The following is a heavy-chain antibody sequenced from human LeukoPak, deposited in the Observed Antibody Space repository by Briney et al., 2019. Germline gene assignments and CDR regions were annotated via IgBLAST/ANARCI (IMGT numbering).Heavy chain of an antibody. CDR3: ARVASITIFPDAFDI. CDR1: GGTFSSYA. J-gene: IGHJ3*02. D-gene: IGHD3-9*01. CDR2: IIPIFGTA. V-gene: IGHV1-69*05. Sequence: SVKVSCKASGGTFSSYAISWVRQAPGQGLEWMGGIIPIFGTANYAQKFQGRVTITTDESTSTAYMELSRLRSDDTAVYYCARVASITIFPDAFDIWGQGTMVTVSS.